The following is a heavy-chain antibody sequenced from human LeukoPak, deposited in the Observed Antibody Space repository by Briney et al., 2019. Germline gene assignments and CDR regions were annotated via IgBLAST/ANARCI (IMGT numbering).Heavy chain of an antibody. CDR3: ARVRDTAMAEYYYMDV. V-gene: IGHV1-69*13. D-gene: IGHD5-18*01. Sequence: SVKVSCKASGGTFSSYAISWVRQAPGQGLEWMGGIIPIFGTANYAQKFQGRVTITADESTRTAYMELSSLRSEDTAVYYCARVRDTAMAEYYYMDVWGKGTTVTVSS. CDR2: IIPIFGTA. CDR1: GGTFSSYA. J-gene: IGHJ6*03.